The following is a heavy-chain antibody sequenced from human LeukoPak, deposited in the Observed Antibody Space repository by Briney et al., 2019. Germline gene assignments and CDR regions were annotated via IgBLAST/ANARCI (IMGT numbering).Heavy chain of an antibody. CDR2: IYYSGST. Sequence: SETLSLTCTVSGGSISSYYWSWIRQPPGNGLEWIGYIYYSGSTNYNPSLKGRVTISVDTSKNQFSLKLSSVSAADTAVYYCARITDSSGYWGYFDYWGQGTLVTVSS. CDR1: GGSISSYY. CDR3: ARITDSSGYWGYFDY. D-gene: IGHD3-22*01. V-gene: IGHV4-59*01. J-gene: IGHJ4*02.